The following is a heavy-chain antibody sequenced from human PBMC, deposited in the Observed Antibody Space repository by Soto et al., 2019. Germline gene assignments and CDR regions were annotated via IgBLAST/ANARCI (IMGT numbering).Heavy chain of an antibody. Sequence: QVHLVQSGGELKKPGASVKVSCKASGYSFSDFGITWVRLAPGQGLEWMGWISGKNGNTNYAQKVQGRVTLTADTSTSTAYMEMRALTSDDTGIYYCARSDSYEDTGTCDNGGQCTPVTVSS. V-gene: IGHV1-18*04. CDR2: ISGKNGNT. J-gene: IGHJ1*01. D-gene: IGHD2-21*02. CDR3: ARSDSYEDTGTCDN. CDR1: GYSFSDFG.